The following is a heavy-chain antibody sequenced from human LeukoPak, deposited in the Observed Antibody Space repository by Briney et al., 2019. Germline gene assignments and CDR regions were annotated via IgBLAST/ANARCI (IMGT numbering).Heavy chain of an antibody. V-gene: IGHV4-4*07. D-gene: IGHD3-9*01. Sequence: SETLSLTCTVSGGSISSYYWSWIRQPAGKGLEWIGRIYTSGSTNYNPSLKSRVTMSVDTSKNQFSLKLSSVTAADTAVYFCARVLRYFDWLPTYYYYGMDVWGQGTTVTVSS. CDR2: IYTSGST. J-gene: IGHJ6*02. CDR1: GGSISSYY. CDR3: ARVLRYFDWLPTYYYYGMDV.